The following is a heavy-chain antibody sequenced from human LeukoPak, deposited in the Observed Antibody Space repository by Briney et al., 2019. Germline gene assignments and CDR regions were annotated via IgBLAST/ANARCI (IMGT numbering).Heavy chain of an antibody. CDR2: ISSSSSYI. Sequence: GGSLRLSCAASGFTFSDYYMSWVRQAPGKGLEWVSSISSSSSYIYYADSVKGRFTISRDNAKNSLYLQMNSLRAEDTAVYYCAREDSSSSAWFDPWGQGALVTVSS. CDR1: GFTFSDYY. D-gene: IGHD6-6*01. CDR3: AREDSSSSAWFDP. J-gene: IGHJ5*02. V-gene: IGHV3-21*01.